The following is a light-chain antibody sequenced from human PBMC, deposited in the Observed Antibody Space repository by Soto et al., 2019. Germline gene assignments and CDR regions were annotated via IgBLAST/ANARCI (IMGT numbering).Light chain of an antibody. CDR1: QSISNW. V-gene: IGKV1-5*01. J-gene: IGKJ1*01. CDR2: DAS. Sequence: DIQMTQSPSTLSASVGDRVTITCRASQSISNWLAWYQQKPGKAPNLLIYDASSLESGVPSRFSGSGSGTEFTLTITSLQPDDFAPYYCQHYHSYPWTFGRGTKVDIK. CDR3: QHYHSYPWT.